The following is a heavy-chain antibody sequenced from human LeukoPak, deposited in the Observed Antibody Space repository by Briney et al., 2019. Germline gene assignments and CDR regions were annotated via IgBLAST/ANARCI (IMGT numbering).Heavy chain of an antibody. J-gene: IGHJ4*02. D-gene: IGHD4-11*01. V-gene: IGHV1-8*01. CDR3: ARSPTGLQKKNDF. CDR2: MNPNSGNT. CDR1: GYTFTSDD. Sequence: GASVKVSCKTSGYTFTSDDINWVRQATGQGLEWMGWMNPNSGNTGYAQKFQGRVTMTRNTSISTAYMELSSLRSEDTAIYYCARSPTGLQKKNDFWGQGTLVTVSS.